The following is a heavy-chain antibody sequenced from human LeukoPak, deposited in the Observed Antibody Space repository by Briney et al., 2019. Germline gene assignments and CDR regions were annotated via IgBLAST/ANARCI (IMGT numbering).Heavy chain of an antibody. D-gene: IGHD6-13*01. CDR2: ISNSGST. CDR3: ARGFSSSWYRWFDP. Sequence: PSETLSLTCTVSGGSTNSYYWNWIRQPPGKGLEWIGYISNSGSTNYNPSLKSRVTISVDTSKNQLSLKLNSVTAADTALYYCARGFSSSWYRWFDPWGQGTLVTVSS. CDR1: GGSTNSYY. V-gene: IGHV4-59*01. J-gene: IGHJ5*02.